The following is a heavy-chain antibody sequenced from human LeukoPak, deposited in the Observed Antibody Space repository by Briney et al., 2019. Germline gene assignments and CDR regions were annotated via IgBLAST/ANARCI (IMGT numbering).Heavy chain of an antibody. Sequence: GRSLRLSCAASGFTFSSYAIHWVRQAPGKGLEWVAVISYDGSNKYYADSVKGRFTISRDNSKNTLYLQMNSLRAEDTAVYYCARGGNDYYDSSGYYLYWGQGTLVTVSS. CDR3: ARGGNDYYDSSGYYLY. D-gene: IGHD3-22*01. V-gene: IGHV3-30*04. CDR1: GFTFSSYA. J-gene: IGHJ4*02. CDR2: ISYDGSNK.